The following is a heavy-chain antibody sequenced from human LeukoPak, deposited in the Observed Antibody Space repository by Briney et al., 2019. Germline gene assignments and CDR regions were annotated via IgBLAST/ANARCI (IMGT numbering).Heavy chain of an antibody. J-gene: IGHJ4*02. CDR2: MNPSSGDT. D-gene: IGHD3-3*01. Sequence: GASVKVSCKASRYTFTDYDINWERQATGQGLEWMGWMNPSSGDTGSAQKFQGRVTMTRDTSTSTAYLELISLSSEDTATYYCVRGALPYYVGGSGFYGYWGQGTLVTVSS. V-gene: IGHV1-8*01. CDR3: VRGALPYYVGGSGFYGY. CDR1: RYTFTDYD.